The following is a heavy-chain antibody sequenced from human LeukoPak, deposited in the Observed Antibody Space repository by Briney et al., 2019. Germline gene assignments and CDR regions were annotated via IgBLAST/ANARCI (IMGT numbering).Heavy chain of an antibody. CDR1: GFTFSSYS. D-gene: IGHD1-26*01. J-gene: IGHJ4*02. V-gene: IGHV3-21*01. Sequence: PGGSLRLSCAASGFTFSSYSMNWVRQAPGKGLEWVSSISSSSSYIYYADSVKGRFTISRDNAKNSLYLQMNSLRAEDTAVYYCARDSRVGATTDYWGQGTLVTVSS. CDR3: ARDSRVGATTDY. CDR2: ISSSSSYI.